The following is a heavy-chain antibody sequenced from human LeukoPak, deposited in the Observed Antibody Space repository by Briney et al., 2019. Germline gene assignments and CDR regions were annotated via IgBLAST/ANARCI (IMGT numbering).Heavy chain of an antibody. D-gene: IGHD3-3*01. Sequence: GGSLRLSCAASGFTFSSYEMNWVRQAPGKGLEWVSYISSSGSTIYYADSVKGRFTISRDNAKNSLYLQMNSLRAEDTAVYYCARDLGGAPYYDFWSGYCYFDYWGQGTLVTVSS. CDR2: ISSSGSTI. CDR1: GFTFSSYE. J-gene: IGHJ4*02. V-gene: IGHV3-48*03. CDR3: ARDLGGAPYYDFWSGYCYFDY.